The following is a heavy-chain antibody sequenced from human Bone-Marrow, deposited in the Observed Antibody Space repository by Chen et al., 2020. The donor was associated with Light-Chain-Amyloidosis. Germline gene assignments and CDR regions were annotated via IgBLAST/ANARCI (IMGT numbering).Heavy chain of an antibody. CDR1: GGSISSGGYY. D-gene: IGHD3-10*02. CDR2: IYHSGSV. J-gene: IGHJ5*02. Sequence: QVQLQESGPGLVKPSQTLSLSCTVSGGSISSGGYYWSWIRQHPGKGLEWIGFIYHSGSVTYNPSIRSRLTISVDTSRNQFSLKLSSVTAADTAVYYCARGPNVAFDPWGQGTLVTVSS. V-gene: IGHV4-31*03. CDR3: ARGPNVAFDP.